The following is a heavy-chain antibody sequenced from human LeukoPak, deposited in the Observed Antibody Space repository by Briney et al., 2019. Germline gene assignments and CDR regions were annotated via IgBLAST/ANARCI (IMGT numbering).Heavy chain of an antibody. Sequence: SETLSLTCTVSGGSISSYYWSWIRQPPGKGLEWIGYIYYSGSTNYNPSLKSRVTISVDTSKNQFSLKLSSVTAADTAVYYCARGRAPYSGSYYYWGQGTLVTVSS. CDR2: IYYSGST. CDR1: GGSISSYY. V-gene: IGHV4-59*08. J-gene: IGHJ4*02. D-gene: IGHD1-26*01. CDR3: ARGRAPYSGSYYY.